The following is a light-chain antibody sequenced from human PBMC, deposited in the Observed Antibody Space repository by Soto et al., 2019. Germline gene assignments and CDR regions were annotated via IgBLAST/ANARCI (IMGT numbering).Light chain of an antibody. Sequence: QSVLTQPPSASGTPGQRDTISCSGSSSNIGSNTVSWYQQLPGTAPKLLIYSNNQRPSGVPDRFSDSKSGTSASLAISGLQSEDEADYYCAAWDDSLNGWVFGGGTKLTVL. CDR1: SSNIGSNT. V-gene: IGLV1-44*01. CDR2: SNN. J-gene: IGLJ3*02. CDR3: AAWDDSLNGWV.